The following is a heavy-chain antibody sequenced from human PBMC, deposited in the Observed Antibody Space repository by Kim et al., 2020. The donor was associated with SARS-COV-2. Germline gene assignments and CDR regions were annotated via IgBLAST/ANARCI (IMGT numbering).Heavy chain of an antibody. J-gene: IGHJ5*02. D-gene: IGHD3-3*01. CDR3: ARTQLDITIFGVVPASIDP. CDR1: GGSISSSSYY. Sequence: SETLSLTCTVSGGSISSSSYYWGWIRQPPGKGLEWIGSIYYSGSTYYNPSLKSRVTISVDTSKNQFSLKLSSVTAADTAVYYCARTQLDITIFGVVPASIDPWCQGTLGTGSS. V-gene: IGHV4-39*01. CDR2: IYYSGST.